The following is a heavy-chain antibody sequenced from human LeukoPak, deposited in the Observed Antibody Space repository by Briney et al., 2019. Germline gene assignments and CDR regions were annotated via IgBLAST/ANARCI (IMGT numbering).Heavy chain of an antibody. CDR1: GFTFSSYG. Sequence: GGSLRLSCAASGFTFSSYGMHWVRQAPGKGLEWVAVISYDGSNKYYADSVKGRFTISRDNSKNTLYLQMNSLRAEDTAVYYCAKRRQWLASPYYYYGMDVWGQGTTVTVSS. CDR3: AKRRQWLASPYYYYGMDV. J-gene: IGHJ6*02. D-gene: IGHD6-19*01. CDR2: ISYDGSNK. V-gene: IGHV3-30*18.